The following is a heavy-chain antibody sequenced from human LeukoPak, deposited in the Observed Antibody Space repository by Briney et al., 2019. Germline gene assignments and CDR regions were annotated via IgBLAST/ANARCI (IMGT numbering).Heavy chain of an antibody. CDR1: GGSISSSSYY. CDR3: ARAGRLPSNWYFDL. V-gene: IGHV4-30-2*01. Sequence: SETLSLTCTVSGGSISSSSYYWGWIRQPPGKGLEWIGYIYHSGSTYYNPSLKSRVTISVDRSKNQFSLKLSSVTAADTAVYYCARAGRLPSNWYFDLWGRGTLVTVSS. J-gene: IGHJ2*01. D-gene: IGHD1-26*01. CDR2: IYHSGST.